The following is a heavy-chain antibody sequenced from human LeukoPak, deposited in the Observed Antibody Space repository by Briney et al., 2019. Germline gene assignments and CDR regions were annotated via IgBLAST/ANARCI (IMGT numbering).Heavy chain of an antibody. J-gene: IGHJ4*02. CDR2: INPDGSTT. Sequence: GGSLRPSCAASGFTLSSYWMHWVRQVPGKGLVWVSRINPDGSTTTYADSVKGRFTISRDNAKNTLYLQMNSLRAEDTAVYYCARVRVGAYDFEYWGQGTLVTVSS. CDR3: ARVRVGAYDFEY. D-gene: IGHD3-10*01. CDR1: GFTLSSYW. V-gene: IGHV3-74*01.